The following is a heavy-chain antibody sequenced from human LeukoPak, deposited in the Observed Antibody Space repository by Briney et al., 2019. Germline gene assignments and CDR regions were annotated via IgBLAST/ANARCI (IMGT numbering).Heavy chain of an antibody. CDR1: GGSISSYY. V-gene: IGHV4-59*01. Sequence: KPSETLSLICTVSGGSISSYYWSWIRQPTGKGLEWIGYIYYSGSTNYNPSLKGRVTISVDTSKNQFSLKLSSVTAADTAVYYCARALDYGDYGKDDAFDIWGQGTMVTVSS. CDR3: ARALDYGDYGKDDAFDI. D-gene: IGHD4-17*01. J-gene: IGHJ3*02. CDR2: IYYSGST.